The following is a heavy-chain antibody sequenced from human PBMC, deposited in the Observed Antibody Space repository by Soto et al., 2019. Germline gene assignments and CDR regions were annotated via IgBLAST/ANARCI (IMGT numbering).Heavy chain of an antibody. CDR2: MNPNSGNT. J-gene: IGHJ4*02. V-gene: IGHV1-8*01. Sequence: QVQLVQSGAEVKKPGASVKVSCKASGYTFTSYDINWVRQATGQGLVWMGWMNPNSGNTGYAQKFQGRVTMTRNTSISKAYMELSSLRSEDTAVYYCARAVNYYYDRSGYYSGVFYFDYWGQGTLVTVSS. CDR3: ARAVNYYYDRSGYYSGVFYFDY. D-gene: IGHD3-22*01. CDR1: GYTFTSYD.